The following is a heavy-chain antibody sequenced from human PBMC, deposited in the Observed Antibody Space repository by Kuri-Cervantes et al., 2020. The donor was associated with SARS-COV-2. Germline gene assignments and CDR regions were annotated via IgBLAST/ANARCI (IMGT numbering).Heavy chain of an antibody. Sequence: GESLKISCKASGYTFTSYDINWVRQATGQGLEWMGWMNPNSGNTGYAQKFQGRVTITRNTPISTAYMELSSLRSEDTAVYYCARQRVYCSSTSCYGRGWFDPWGQGTLVTVSS. V-gene: IGHV1-8*03. CDR1: GYTFTSYD. CDR2: MNPNSGNT. J-gene: IGHJ5*02. D-gene: IGHD2-2*01. CDR3: ARQRVYCSSTSCYGRGWFDP.